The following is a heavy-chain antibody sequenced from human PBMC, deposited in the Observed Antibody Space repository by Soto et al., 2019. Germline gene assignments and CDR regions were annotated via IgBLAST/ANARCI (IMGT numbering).Heavy chain of an antibody. Sequence: QVPLVESGGGVVQPGRSLRLSCAASGFTFSSYAMHWVRQVPGKGLEWVAVISDDGSNKYYADSVKGRFTISRDNSKNTLYLQMNSLRAEDTAVYYCARPLWRDDYNWGYFDLWGRGTLVTVSS. CDR1: GFTFSSYA. V-gene: IGHV3-30-3*01. J-gene: IGHJ2*01. CDR2: ISDDGSNK. D-gene: IGHD4-4*01. CDR3: ARPLWRDDYNWGYFDL.